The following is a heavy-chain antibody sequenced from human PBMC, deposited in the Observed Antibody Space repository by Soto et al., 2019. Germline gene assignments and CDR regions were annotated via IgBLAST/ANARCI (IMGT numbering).Heavy chain of an antibody. D-gene: IGHD3-10*01. V-gene: IGHV3-15*01. CDR3: TTDSMVRGARVYYFDY. Sequence: GGSLRLSCAASGFTFSNAWMSWVRQAPGKGLEWGGRIKSKTDGGTTDYAAPVKGRFTISRDDSKNTLYLQMNSLKTEDTAVYYCTTDSMVRGARVYYFDYWGQGTLVTVSS. CDR2: IKSKTDGGTT. CDR1: GFTFSNAW. J-gene: IGHJ4*02.